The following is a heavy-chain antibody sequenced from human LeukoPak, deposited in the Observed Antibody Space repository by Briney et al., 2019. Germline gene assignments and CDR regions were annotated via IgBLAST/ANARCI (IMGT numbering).Heavy chain of an antibody. Sequence: SETLSLTCTVSGGSVSSGSYYWSWLRQPPGKGLEWIGYIYYSGSTNYNPSLKSRVTISVDTSKNQFSLKLSSVTAADTAVYYCARVYCGGDCYYGMDVWGQGTTVTVSS. CDR3: ARVYCGGDCYYGMDV. D-gene: IGHD2-21*01. V-gene: IGHV4-61*01. CDR1: GGSVSSGSYY. J-gene: IGHJ6*02. CDR2: IYYSGST.